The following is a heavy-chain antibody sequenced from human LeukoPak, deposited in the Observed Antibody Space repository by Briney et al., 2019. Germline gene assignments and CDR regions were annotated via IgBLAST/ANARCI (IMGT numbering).Heavy chain of an antibody. CDR1: GFTFSSYW. J-gene: IGHJ4*02. V-gene: IGHV3-7*01. CDR3: ARETGIPVAGLNPCYFDY. Sequence: GGSLRLSCAASGFTFSSYWMSWVRQAPGKGLEWVANVKQDGSEKYYVDSVKGRFTMSRDNARNSLYLQMNSLRVEDTAVYYCARETGIPVAGLNPCYFDYWGQGTLVTVSS. CDR2: VKQDGSEK. D-gene: IGHD6-19*01.